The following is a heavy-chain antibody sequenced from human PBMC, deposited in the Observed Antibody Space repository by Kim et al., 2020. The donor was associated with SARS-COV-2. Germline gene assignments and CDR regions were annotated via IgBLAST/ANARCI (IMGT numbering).Heavy chain of an antibody. CDR3: ARDSSSSWEYAEYFQH. J-gene: IGHJ1*01. V-gene: IGHV3-21*01. D-gene: IGHD6-13*01. CDR1: GFTFSSYS. CDR2: ISSSSYI. Sequence: GGSLRLSCAASGFTFSSYSMNWVRQAPGKGLEWVSSISSSSYIYYSDSVKGRFTISRDNAKNSLYLQMNSLRAEDTAVYYCARDSSSSWEYAEYFQHWGQGTLVTVSS.